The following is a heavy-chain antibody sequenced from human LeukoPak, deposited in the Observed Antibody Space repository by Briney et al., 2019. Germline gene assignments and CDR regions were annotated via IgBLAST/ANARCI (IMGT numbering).Heavy chain of an antibody. CDR3: ARAKGYSYYTQTYNWFDP. CDR1: GGSISSGDYY. J-gene: IGHJ5*02. Sequence: SETLSLTCTVSGGSISSGDYYWSWIRQPPGKGLEWIGEINHSGSTNYNPSLKSRVTISVDTSKNQFSLKLSSVTAADTAVYYCARAKGYSYYTQTYNWFDPWGQGTLVTVSS. D-gene: IGHD5-18*01. CDR2: INHSGST. V-gene: IGHV4-39*07.